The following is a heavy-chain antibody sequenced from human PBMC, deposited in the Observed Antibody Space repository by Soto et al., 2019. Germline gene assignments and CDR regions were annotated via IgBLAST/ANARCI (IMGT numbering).Heavy chain of an antibody. J-gene: IGHJ4*02. V-gene: IGHV3-23*01. CDR1: GFTFSSYA. D-gene: IGHD2-15*01. CDR2: VSIGGST. CDR3: AKRRGAGGHFDY. Sequence: DVQLLESGGGLVQPEGSLRLSCAASGFTFSSYAMGWVRQGPGKGREWVAVVSIGGSTHYADSVRGRFTISRDNSKNTLSLQMNSLTAEDTAVYFCAKRRGAGGHFDYWGQGALVTVSS.